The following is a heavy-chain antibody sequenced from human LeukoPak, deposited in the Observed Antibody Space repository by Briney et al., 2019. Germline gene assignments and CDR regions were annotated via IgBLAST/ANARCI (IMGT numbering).Heavy chain of an antibody. V-gene: IGHV3-23*01. J-gene: IGHJ6*04. D-gene: IGHD2-21*02. CDR3: ARELRRMDV. CDR2: ISDLGGST. Sequence: RTGGTLRLSCAASGFTFSIYGMSWVRQAPGKGLEWVSAISDLGGSTYYADSVKGRFTISRDKSKNTMYLQMNSLRAEDTAVYYWARELRRMDVWGKGTTVTISS. CDR1: GFTFSIYG.